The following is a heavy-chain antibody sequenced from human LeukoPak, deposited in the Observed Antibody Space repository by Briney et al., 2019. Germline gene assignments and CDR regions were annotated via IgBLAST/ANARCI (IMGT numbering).Heavy chain of an antibody. V-gene: IGHV3-33*06. J-gene: IGHJ3*02. CDR1: GFTFSSYG. Sequence: GGSLRLSCAASGFTFSSYGMHWVRQAPGKGLEWVAVIWYDGSNKYYADSVKGRFTVSRDNSKNTVYLQMNSLRAEDTAVYYCVKGTAMVGDAFDIWGQGTMVTVSS. D-gene: IGHD5-18*01. CDR3: VKGTAMVGDAFDI. CDR2: IWYDGSNK.